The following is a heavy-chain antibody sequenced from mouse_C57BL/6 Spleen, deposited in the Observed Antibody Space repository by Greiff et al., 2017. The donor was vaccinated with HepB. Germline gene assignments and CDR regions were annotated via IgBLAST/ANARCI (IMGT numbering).Heavy chain of an antibody. CDR2: ISDGGSYT. Sequence: EVQLVESGGGLVKPGGSLKLSCAASGFTFSSYAMSWVRQTPEKRLEWVATISDGGSYTYYPDNVKGRFTISRDNAKNNLYLQMSHLKSEDTAMYYCAREGGPWFAYWGQGTLVTVSA. CDR3: AREGGPWFAY. V-gene: IGHV5-4*01. CDR1: GFTFSSYA. J-gene: IGHJ3*01.